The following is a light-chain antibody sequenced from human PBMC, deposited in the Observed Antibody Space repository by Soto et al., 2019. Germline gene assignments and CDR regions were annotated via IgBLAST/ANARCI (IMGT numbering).Light chain of an antibody. CDR3: QSYDSSLSGAV. CDR2: GNI. V-gene: IGLV1-40*01. J-gene: IGLJ7*01. Sequence: QSALTQPPSVSGAPGQRVTISCTGSSSNIGGDYDVFWYQQLPGTAPKLLIYGNINRPSGVPDRFSGSKSGASASLAITGLQPEDEADYYCQSYDSSLSGAVFGGGTQLTVL. CDR1: SSNIGGDYD.